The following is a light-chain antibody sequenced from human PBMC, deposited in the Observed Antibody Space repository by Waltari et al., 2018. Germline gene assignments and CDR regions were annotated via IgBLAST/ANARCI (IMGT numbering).Light chain of an antibody. CDR1: SSNIGSNT. J-gene: IGLJ2*01. CDR2: SND. V-gene: IGLV1-44*01. Sequence: QSVLTQPPSASGTPGQRVTISCSGSSSNIGSNTVNWYQQLPGTAPKLLIYSNDQRPSGVPDRFSGSKSGTSASLAISGLQSEDEAGYYCAAWDDSLKTVIFGGGTKLTVL. CDR3: AAWDDSLKTVI.